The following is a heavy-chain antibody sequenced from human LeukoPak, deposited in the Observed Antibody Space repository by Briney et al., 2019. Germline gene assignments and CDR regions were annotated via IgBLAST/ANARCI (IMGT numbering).Heavy chain of an antibody. V-gene: IGHV3-30*03. CDR2: ISYDGSNK. D-gene: IGHD6-19*01. CDR3: ATSYSSGLLSLLPLNPPAFDI. CDR1: GFTFSSYG. Sequence: GGSLRLSCAAPGFTFSSYGMHWVRQAPGKGLEWVAVISYDGSNKYYADSVKGRFTISRDNSKNTLYLQMNSLRAEDTAVYYCATSYSSGLLSLLPLNPPAFDIWGQGTMVTVSS. J-gene: IGHJ3*02.